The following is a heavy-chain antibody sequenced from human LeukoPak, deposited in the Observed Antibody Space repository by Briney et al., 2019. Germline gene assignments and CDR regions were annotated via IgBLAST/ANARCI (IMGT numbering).Heavy chain of an antibody. CDR1: GYTFTSYY. J-gene: IGHJ5*02. CDR3: ARGLLSPQLRFLEWPRGSSWFDP. Sequence: VASVKVSCKASGYTFTSYYMHWVRQAPGQGLEWMGIINPSGGSTSYAQKFQGRVTMTRDTSTSTVYMELSSLRSEDTAVYYCARGLLSPQLRFLEWPRGSSWFDPWGQGTLVTVSS. CDR2: INPSGGST. V-gene: IGHV1-46*01. D-gene: IGHD3-3*01.